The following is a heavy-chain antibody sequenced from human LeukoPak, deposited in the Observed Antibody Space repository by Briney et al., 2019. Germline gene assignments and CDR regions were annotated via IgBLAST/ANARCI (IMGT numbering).Heavy chain of an antibody. D-gene: IGHD5-18*01. CDR2: IYHSGST. Sequence: SGTLSLTCAVSGGSISSSNWWSWVRQPPGKGLEWIGEIYHSGSTNYNPSLKSRVTISVDKSKNQFSLKLSSVTAADTAVYYCARDRAAMVTGHYYYGMDVWGQGTTVTVSS. J-gene: IGHJ6*02. CDR3: ARDRAAMVTGHYYYGMDV. V-gene: IGHV4-4*02. CDR1: GGSISSSNW.